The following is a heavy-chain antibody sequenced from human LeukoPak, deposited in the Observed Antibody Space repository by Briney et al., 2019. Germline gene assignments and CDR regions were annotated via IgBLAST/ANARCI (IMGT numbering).Heavy chain of an antibody. Sequence: GGSLRLSCAASGFTFSDYYMSWIRQAPGKGLEWVSYISSSGSTIYYADSVRGRFTISRDNAKNSLYLQMNSLRAEDTAFYYCARGIDDGDNWFDPWGQGTLVTVSS. CDR2: ISSSGSTI. V-gene: IGHV3-11*01. CDR3: ARGIDDGDNWFDP. CDR1: GFTFSDYY. D-gene: IGHD1-1*01. J-gene: IGHJ5*02.